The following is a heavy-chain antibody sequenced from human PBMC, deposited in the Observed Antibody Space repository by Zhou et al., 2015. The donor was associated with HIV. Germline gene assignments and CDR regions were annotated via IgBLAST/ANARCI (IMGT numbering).Heavy chain of an antibody. V-gene: IGHV1-69*06. CDR1: GGTFSSYA. Sequence: QVQLVQSGAEVKKPGSSVKVSCKASGGTFSSYAISWVRQAPGQGLEWMGGIIPIFGTANYAQKFQGRVTITADKSTSTAYMELSSLRSEDTAVYYCARWWGLRSTSNYYYGMDVWGQGTTVTVSS. CDR2: IIPIFGTA. J-gene: IGHJ6*02. D-gene: IGHD2-2*01. CDR3: ARWWGLRSTSNYYYGMDV.